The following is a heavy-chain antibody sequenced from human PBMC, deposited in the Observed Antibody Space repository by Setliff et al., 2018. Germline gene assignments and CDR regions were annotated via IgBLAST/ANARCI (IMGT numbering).Heavy chain of an antibody. J-gene: IGHJ4*02. Sequence: GESLKISCAASGFTSSMYGVHWVRQAPGKGLEWVAFIRYDGSNKYYADSVKGRFTISRDNSKNTLYLQMNSLRAEDTAVYYCARAKGTTMATQYFDYWGQGTLVTVSS. V-gene: IGHV3-30*02. CDR1: GFTSSMYG. CDR2: IRYDGSNK. CDR3: ARAKGTTMATQYFDY. D-gene: IGHD3-10*01.